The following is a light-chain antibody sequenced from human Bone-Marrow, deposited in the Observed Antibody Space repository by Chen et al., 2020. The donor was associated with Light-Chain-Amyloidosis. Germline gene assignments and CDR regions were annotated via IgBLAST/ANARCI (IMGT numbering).Light chain of an antibody. J-gene: IGKJ1*01. CDR3: QQSYRTPWT. CDR2: GSS. Sequence: DIQMTQSPSSLSAFIGDRVTITCRASQSISTYLNWYQQKPGKAPKLLIYGSSSLQSGGPSRFSSSGSGTDFTLTISSLQPEDFATYYCQQSYRTPWTFAQGTKVEIK. CDR1: QSISTY. V-gene: IGKV1-39*01.